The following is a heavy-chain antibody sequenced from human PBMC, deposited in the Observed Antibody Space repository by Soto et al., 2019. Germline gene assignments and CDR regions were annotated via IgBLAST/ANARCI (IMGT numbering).Heavy chain of an antibody. CDR2: ISGSGGST. CDR3: AKIERYDILTGHSDY. Sequence: PAASLRPSSGPSGFTFSTYTMSLVRQAPGKGLDWVSAISGSGGSTYYADSVKVRFTISRDNSKNSLYLQMNSLRAEDTAVYYCAKIERYDILTGHSDYWGQGT. V-gene: IGHV3-23*01. D-gene: IGHD3-9*01. J-gene: IGHJ4*02. CDR1: GFTFSTYT.